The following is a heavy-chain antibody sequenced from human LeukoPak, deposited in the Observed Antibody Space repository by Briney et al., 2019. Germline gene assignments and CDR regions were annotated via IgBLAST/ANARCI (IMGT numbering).Heavy chain of an antibody. CDR1: GYTFTSYG. CDR3: ARGYPSSSSWSLYFQY. D-gene: IGHD6-13*01. J-gene: IGHJ1*01. CDR2: ISAYNGNT. V-gene: IGHV1-18*01. Sequence: GASVKVSCKASGYTFTSYGISWVRQAPGQGLEWMGWISAYNGNTNYAQKLQGRVTMTTDTSTRTAYMELRSLRSDDTAVYYCARGYPSSSSWSLYFQYWGQGTLVTVSS.